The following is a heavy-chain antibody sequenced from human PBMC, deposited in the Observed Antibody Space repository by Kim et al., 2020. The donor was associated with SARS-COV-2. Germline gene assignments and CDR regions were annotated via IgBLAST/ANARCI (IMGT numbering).Heavy chain of an antibody. D-gene: IGHD1-26*01. CDR3: ATGIVGATPGNWFDP. J-gene: IGHJ5*02. V-gene: IGHV4-39*01. Sequence: PSLKSRVTISVDTSKTQFSLKLSSVTAADTAVYYCATGIVGATPGNWFDPWGQGTLVTVSS.